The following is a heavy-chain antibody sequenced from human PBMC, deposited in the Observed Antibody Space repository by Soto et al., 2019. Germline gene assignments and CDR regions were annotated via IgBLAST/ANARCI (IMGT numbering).Heavy chain of an antibody. CDR2: LYGSGGGI. Sequence: LRLSCAASGFPFGIYAMLWIRQVPGKGLEWISGLYGSGGGIHYADSVKGRFTISRDNSAHSVYLQMTNLRVEDTAVYYCAKDAVSGDGVWLAHDWGQGTVVTVSS. J-gene: IGHJ4*02. CDR3: AKDAVSGDGVWLAHD. D-gene: IGHD4-17*01. CDR1: GFPFGIYA. V-gene: IGHV3-23*01.